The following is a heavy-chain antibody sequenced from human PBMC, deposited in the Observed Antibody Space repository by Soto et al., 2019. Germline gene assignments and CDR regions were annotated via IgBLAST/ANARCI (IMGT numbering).Heavy chain of an antibody. J-gene: IGHJ5*02. CDR2: IYYSGST. D-gene: IGHD1-1*01. CDR3: ARETGPPNEGWFDP. Sequence: SETLSLTCTVCGGSISSGGYYWSWIRQHPGKGLEWIGYIYYSGSTYYNPSLKSRVTISVDTSKNQFSLKLSSVTAADTAVYYCARETGPPNEGWFDPWGQGTLVTVSS. V-gene: IGHV4-31*03. CDR1: GGSISSGGYY.